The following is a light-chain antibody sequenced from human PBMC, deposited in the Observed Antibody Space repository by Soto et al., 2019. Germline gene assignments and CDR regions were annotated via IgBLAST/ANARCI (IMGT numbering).Light chain of an antibody. V-gene: IGKV3-20*01. Sequence: LTQSPCTVSFSPGERATLSCRASQSVGSSYFAWYQQKPGQAPRLLMYGASSRATGIPDRFSGSGSGTDFTLTISRLEPEDFAVYFCQQSGSSPFTFGPGTKADIK. CDR3: QQSGSSPFT. CDR2: GAS. J-gene: IGKJ3*01. CDR1: QSVGSSY.